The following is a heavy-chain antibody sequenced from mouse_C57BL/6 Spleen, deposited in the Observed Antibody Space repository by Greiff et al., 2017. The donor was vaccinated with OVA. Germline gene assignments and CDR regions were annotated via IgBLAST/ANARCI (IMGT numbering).Heavy chain of an antibody. CDR1: GFTFSSYG. V-gene: IGHV5-6*01. Sequence: EVQRVESGGDLVKPGGSLKLSCAASGFTFSSYGMSWVRQTPDKRLEWVATISSGGSYTDYPDSVKGRFTISRDNAKNTLYLQKSSLKSEDTAMYYCARKDYYGLYYFDYWGQGTTLTVSS. CDR3: ARKDYYGLYYFDY. CDR2: ISSGGSYT. J-gene: IGHJ2*01. D-gene: IGHD1-1*01.